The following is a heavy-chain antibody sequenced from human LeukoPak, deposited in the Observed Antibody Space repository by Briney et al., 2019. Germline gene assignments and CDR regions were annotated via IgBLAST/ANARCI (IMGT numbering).Heavy chain of an antibody. D-gene: IGHD3-22*01. CDR2: IYYSGST. J-gene: IGHJ4*02. Sequence: ASETLSLTCTVSGGSISSYYWSWIRQPPGKGLEWIGYIYYSGSTNYNPSLKSRVTISVDTSKNQFSLKLSSVTAADTAVYYRARARVHSSGYTYHDYWGQGTLVTVSS. CDR1: GGSISSYY. V-gene: IGHV4-59*12. CDR3: ARARVHSSGYTYHDY.